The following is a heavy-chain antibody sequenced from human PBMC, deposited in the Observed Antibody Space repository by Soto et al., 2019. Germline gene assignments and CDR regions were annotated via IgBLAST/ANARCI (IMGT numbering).Heavy chain of an antibody. CDR2: IYWDDDK. V-gene: IGHV2-5*02. CDR3: AHRQRITFGGVIVNY. D-gene: IGHD3-16*02. J-gene: IGHJ4*02. Sequence: QITLKESGPTLVKPTQTLTLTCTFSGFSLSTSGVGVGWIRQPPGKALEWLALIYWDDDKRYSPSLKSRLTNXRDSSXXQVVLTRTNMDPVDTATYYCAHRQRITFGGVIVNYWGQGTLVTVSS. CDR1: GFSLSTSGVG.